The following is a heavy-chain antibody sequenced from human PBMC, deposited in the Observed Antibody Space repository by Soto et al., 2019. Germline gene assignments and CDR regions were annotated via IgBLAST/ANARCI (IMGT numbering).Heavy chain of an antibody. CDR3: ARHTKSYYYGMDV. CDR1: GGSISSSSYH. CDR2: IYYSGST. V-gene: IGHV4-39*01. J-gene: IGHJ6*02. Sequence: PSETLSLTCTVSGGSISSSSYHWGWIRQPPGKGLEWIGSIYYSGSTYYNPSLKSRVTISVDTSKNQFSLKLSSVTAADTAVYYCARHTKSYYYGMDVWGQGTTVTVSS. D-gene: IGHD3-3*01.